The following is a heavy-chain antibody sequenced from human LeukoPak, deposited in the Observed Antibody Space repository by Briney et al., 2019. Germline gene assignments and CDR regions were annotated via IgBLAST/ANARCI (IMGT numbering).Heavy chain of an antibody. CDR3: ARDRGGSYSAIDY. J-gene: IGHJ4*02. Sequence: GGSLRLSCAASGFTFSSYSMNWVRQAPGKGLEWVSRINSDGSSTSYADSVKGRFTISRDNAKNSLYLQMNSLRAEDTAVYYCARDRGGSYSAIDYWGQGTLVTVSS. D-gene: IGHD1-26*01. CDR2: INSDGSST. CDR1: GFTFSSYS. V-gene: IGHV3-74*01.